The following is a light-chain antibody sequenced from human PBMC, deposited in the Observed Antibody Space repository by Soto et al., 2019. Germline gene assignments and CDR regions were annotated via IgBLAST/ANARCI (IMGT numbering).Light chain of an antibody. CDR3: QQYDTSLYT. Sequence: EIVLTQSPGTLSLSPGERATLPCRASQSVSNSYLAWYQQKPGQAPRLLMYGASNRATGIPDRVSGSGSGTDFTLTISRLEPEDFEVYYCQQYDTSLYTFGQGTKLEIK. V-gene: IGKV3-20*01. J-gene: IGKJ2*01. CDR2: GAS. CDR1: QSVSNSY.